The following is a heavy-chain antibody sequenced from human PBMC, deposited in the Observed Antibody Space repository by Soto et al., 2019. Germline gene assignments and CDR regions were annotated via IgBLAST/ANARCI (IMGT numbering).Heavy chain of an antibody. D-gene: IGHD2-15*01. CDR2: IYWNDDK. CDR1: GCSLSTPGVG. J-gene: IGHJ4*02. CDR3: AHSEDCSGKSSHYWGEP. Sequence: THLNPTQPLTLTCTFSGCSLSTPGVGVGWIRQHPGKALEWVALIYWNDDKHYSPSLKSRLTITKDTSKNQVVLTMTNIDPVDTATYYCAHSEDCSGKSSHYWGEPWGKGTRGAVSS. V-gene: IGHV2-5*01.